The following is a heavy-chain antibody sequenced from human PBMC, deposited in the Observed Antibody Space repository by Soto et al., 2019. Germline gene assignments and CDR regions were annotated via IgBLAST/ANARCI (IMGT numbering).Heavy chain of an antibody. J-gene: IGHJ6*03. CDR2: ISGSGGST. CDR1: GFTFSSYA. D-gene: IGHD2-2*01. CDR3: AKGVSYQLPPCGYYYYMDV. V-gene: IGHV3-23*01. Sequence: GGSLRLSCAASGFTFSSYAMSWVRQAPGKGLEWVAAISGSGGSTYYADSVKGRFTIARDNTKNTMYLQMNSLRAEYTAVYYCAKGVSYQLPPCGYYYYMDVWGKGTTVTVSS.